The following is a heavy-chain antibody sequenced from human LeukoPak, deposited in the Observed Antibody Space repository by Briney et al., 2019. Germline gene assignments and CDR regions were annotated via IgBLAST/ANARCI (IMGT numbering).Heavy chain of an antibody. CDR3: ARVTGYMTEDYFDY. D-gene: IGHD6-13*01. V-gene: IGHV4-34*01. CDR2: INHSGST. CDR1: GGSFSGYY. Sequence: SETLSLTCAVYGGSFSGYYWSWVRQPPGKGLEWIGEINHSGSTNYNPSLKSRVTISVDTSKNQFSLRLSSVTAADTAVYYCARVTGYMTEDYFDYWGQGTLITVSS. J-gene: IGHJ4*02.